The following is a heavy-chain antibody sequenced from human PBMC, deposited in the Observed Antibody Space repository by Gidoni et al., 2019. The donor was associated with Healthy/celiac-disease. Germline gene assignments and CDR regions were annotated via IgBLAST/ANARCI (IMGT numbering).Heavy chain of an antibody. J-gene: IGHJ4*02. D-gene: IGHD1-1*01. Sequence: EVQLVQSGAEVKKPGESLRISCKGSGYSFTSYWISGVRQMPGKGLEWMGRIDPSDSYTNYSPSFQGHVTISADKSISTAYLQWSSLKASDTAMYYCATRENWNASLDYWGQGTLVTVSS. CDR1: GYSFTSYW. CDR2: IDPSDSYT. CDR3: ATRENWNASLDY. V-gene: IGHV5-10-1*01.